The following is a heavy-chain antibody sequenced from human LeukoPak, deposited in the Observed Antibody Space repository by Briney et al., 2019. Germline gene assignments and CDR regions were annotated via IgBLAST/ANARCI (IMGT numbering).Heavy chain of an antibody. D-gene: IGHD4-17*01. V-gene: IGHV3-23*01. J-gene: IGHJ1*01. CDR1: GFTFSSYA. CDR2: ISGSGGST. CDR3: AKENYGDSTGGRFQH. Sequence: GGSLRLSCAASGFTFSSYAMSWVRQAPGKGLEWVSVISGSGGSTYYADSVKGRFTISRDNSKNTLYLQMNSLRAEDTAIYYCAKENYGDSTGGRFQHWGQGTLVTVPS.